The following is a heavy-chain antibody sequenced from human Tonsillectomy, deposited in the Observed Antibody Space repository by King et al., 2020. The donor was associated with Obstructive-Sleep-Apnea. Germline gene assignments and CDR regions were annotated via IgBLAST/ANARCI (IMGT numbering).Heavy chain of an antibody. CDR3: ARGHYDILTGYYSSP. Sequence: VQLVQSGGGLVQPGGSLRLSCVASGCTVSSNYMSWVRQAPGKGLEWLSVIYSGGTTYYADSVKGRFTISRENSKNTLFLQMNSLRVEDTAVYYFARGHYDILTGYYSSPWGQGTLVTVSS. D-gene: IGHD3-9*01. V-gene: IGHV3-66*01. CDR1: GCTVSSNY. CDR2: IYSGGTT. J-gene: IGHJ5*02.